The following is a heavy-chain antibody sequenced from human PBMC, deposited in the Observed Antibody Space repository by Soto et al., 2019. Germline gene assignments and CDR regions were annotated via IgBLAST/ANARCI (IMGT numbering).Heavy chain of an antibody. CDR2: ISVSADST. CDR3: ARDNYGFDY. J-gene: IGHJ4*02. D-gene: IGHD3-10*01. CDR1: GFTFSNYA. V-gene: IGHV3-23*01. Sequence: PGGSLRLSCAASGFTFSNYAMNWVRQAPEKGLEWVSTISVSADSTYYADSVKGRFTVSRDNSKNTLYLQMNSLRAEDTAVYYCARDNYGFDYWGQGTPVTVSS.